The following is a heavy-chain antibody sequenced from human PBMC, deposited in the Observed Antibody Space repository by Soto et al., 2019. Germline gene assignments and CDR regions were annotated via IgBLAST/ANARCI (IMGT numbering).Heavy chain of an antibody. CDR1: GFLFTDYY. CDR3: ARDLRFSSTNYFDF. Sequence: QVQLVESGGCLVKPGGSLSLSCTASGFLFTDYYMSWIRQPPGKGLEWLAYIDGSSDYTKSADSVKGRFTISRDNAKNSVFLQMNNLRTDDTAVYYCARDLRFSSTNYFDFWGRGTLVTVSS. CDR2: IDGSSDYT. D-gene: IGHD2-8*01. V-gene: IGHV3-11*06. J-gene: IGHJ4*02.